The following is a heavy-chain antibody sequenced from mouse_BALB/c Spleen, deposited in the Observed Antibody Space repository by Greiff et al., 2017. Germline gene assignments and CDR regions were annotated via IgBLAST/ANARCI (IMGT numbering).Heavy chain of an antibody. V-gene: IGHV1S81*02. Sequence: QVQLQQPGAELVKPGASVKLSCKASGYTFTSYWMHWVKQRPGQGLEWIGEINPSNGRTNYNEKFKSKATLTVDKFSSTAYMQLSSLTSEDSAVYYCARPMITTWFAYWGQGTLVTVSA. CDR1: GYTFTSYW. D-gene: IGHD2-4*01. CDR3: ARPMITTWFAY. CDR2: INPSNGRT. J-gene: IGHJ3*01.